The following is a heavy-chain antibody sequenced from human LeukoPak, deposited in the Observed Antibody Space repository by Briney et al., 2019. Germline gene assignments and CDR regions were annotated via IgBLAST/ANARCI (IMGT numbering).Heavy chain of an antibody. V-gene: IGHV4-34*01. J-gene: IGHJ4*02. CDR2: INHSGST. CDR3: ARGRVVAVIAIQPRHFDY. Sequence: KPSETLSLTCAVYGGSFSGYYWSWIRQPPGKGLEWIGEINHSGSTNYNPSLKSRVTISVDTSKNQFSLKLSSVTAADTAVYYCARGRVVAVIAIQPRHFDYWGQGTLVTVSS. D-gene: IGHD2-21*01. CDR1: GGSFSGYY.